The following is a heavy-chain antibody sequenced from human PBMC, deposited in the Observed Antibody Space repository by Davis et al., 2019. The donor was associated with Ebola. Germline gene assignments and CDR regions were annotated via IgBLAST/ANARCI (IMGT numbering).Heavy chain of an antibody. CDR2: ISSSSSTI. V-gene: IGHV3-48*01. CDR3: AKTLLYSGSYYGH. J-gene: IGHJ4*02. D-gene: IGHD1-26*01. Sequence: GESLKISCAASGFTFRNYWMSWVRQAPGKGLEWVSYISSSSSTIYYADSVKGRFTISRDNAKNSLYLQMNSLRAEDTALYYCAKTLLYSGSYYGHWGQGTLVTVSS. CDR1: GFTFRNYW.